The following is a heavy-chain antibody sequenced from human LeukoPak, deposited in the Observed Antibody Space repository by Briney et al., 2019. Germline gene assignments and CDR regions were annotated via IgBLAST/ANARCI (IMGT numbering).Heavy chain of an antibody. D-gene: IGHD3-22*01. V-gene: IGHV3-33*01. CDR2: IWYDGSNK. CDR1: GFTFSSYG. CDR3: ARDLVPPESRITMIVVVPGMDV. J-gene: IGHJ6*02. Sequence: PGRSLRLSCAASGFTFSSYGMHWVRQAPGKGLEWVAVIWYDGSNKYYADSVKGRFTISRDNSKNTLYLQMNSLRAEDTAVYYCARDLVPPESRITMIVVVPGMDVWGQGTTVTVSS.